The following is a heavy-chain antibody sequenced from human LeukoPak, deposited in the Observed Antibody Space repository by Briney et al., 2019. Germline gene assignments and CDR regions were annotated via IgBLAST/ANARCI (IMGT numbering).Heavy chain of an antibody. J-gene: IGHJ4*02. CDR2: INHSGST. V-gene: IGHV4-34*01. CDR1: GGSFSGYY. CDR3: ARASLLRYFDWSLFDY. Sequence: SETLSLTCAVYGGSFSGYYWSWIRQPPGKGLEWIGEINHSGSTNYNPSLKSRVTISVDTSKNQFSLKLSSVTAADTAVYYCARASLLRYFDWSLFDYWGQGTLVTVSS. D-gene: IGHD3-9*01.